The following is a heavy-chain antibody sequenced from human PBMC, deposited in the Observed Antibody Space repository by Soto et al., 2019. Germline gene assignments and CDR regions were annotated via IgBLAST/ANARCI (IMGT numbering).Heavy chain of an antibody. CDR1: GFTFISYS. CDR3: ARVHAAAGIDAFDI. V-gene: IGHV3-21*01. Sequence: GGDLRLSCAASGFTFISYSMNWVRQAPGKGLEWVSSMSSSSNYIYYADSVKGRFTISRDNAKNSLYLQMNSLRAEDTAVYYCARVHAAAGIDAFDIWGQGTMVTVAS. D-gene: IGHD6-13*01. CDR2: MSSSSNYI. J-gene: IGHJ3*02.